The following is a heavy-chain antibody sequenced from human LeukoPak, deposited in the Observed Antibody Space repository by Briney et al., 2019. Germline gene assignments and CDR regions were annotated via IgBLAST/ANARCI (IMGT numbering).Heavy chain of an antibody. CDR2: ISSSGSTI. CDR1: GFTFSSYE. CDR3: ARDGSYSSGGTDFDY. V-gene: IGHV3-48*03. Sequence: GGSLRLSCAASGFTFSSYEMNWVRQAPGKGLEWVSYISSSGSTIYYADSVKGRFTISRDNAKNSLYLQMNSLRAEDTAVYYCARDGSYSSGGTDFDYWGQGTLVTVSS. D-gene: IGHD6-25*01. J-gene: IGHJ4*02.